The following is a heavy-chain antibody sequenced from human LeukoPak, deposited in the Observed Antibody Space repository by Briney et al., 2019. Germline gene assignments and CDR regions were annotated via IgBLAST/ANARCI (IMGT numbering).Heavy chain of an antibody. CDR2: ISGSGGST. CDR1: GFTFSSYA. D-gene: IGHD2-2*01. J-gene: IGHJ5*02. V-gene: IGHV3-23*01. CDR3: AKGPGDIVVVPAAPEFDP. Sequence: PGGSLRLSCAASGFTFSSYATSWVRQAPGKGLEWVSAISGSGGSTYYADSVKGRFTISRDNSKNTLYLQMNSLRAEDTAVYYCAKGPGDIVVVPAAPEFDPWGQGTLVTVSS.